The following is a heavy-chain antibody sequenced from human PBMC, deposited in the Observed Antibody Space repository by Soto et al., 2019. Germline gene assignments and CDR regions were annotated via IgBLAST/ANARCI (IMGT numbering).Heavy chain of an antibody. J-gene: IGHJ6*03. V-gene: IGHV3-23*01. D-gene: IGHD3-3*01. CDR3: AKGGLHYDFWSGYYQYYYYYYYMDV. CDR2: ISGSGGST. CDR1: GFPFSSYA. Sequence: GSLRLSCAASGFPFSSYAMSWVRPAPGKGLEWVSAISGSGGSTYYADSVKGRFTISRDNSKNALYLQMNSLRAEDTAVYYCAKGGLHYDFWSGYYQYYYYYYYMDVWGKGTTVTVSS.